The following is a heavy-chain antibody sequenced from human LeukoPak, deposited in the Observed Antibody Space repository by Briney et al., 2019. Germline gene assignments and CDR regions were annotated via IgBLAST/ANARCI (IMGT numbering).Heavy chain of an antibody. D-gene: IGHD6-19*01. CDR1: GYTFTSYD. Sequence: ASVKVSCKASGYTFTSYDINWVRQATGQGLEWMGWMNPNSGNTGYAQKFQGRVTMTRNTSISTAYMELSSLRSEDTAVYYCARAPYSSGWYVVDYFDYWGQGTLVTVSS. J-gene: IGHJ4*02. V-gene: IGHV1-8*01. CDR2: MNPNSGNT. CDR3: ARAPYSSGWYVVDYFDY.